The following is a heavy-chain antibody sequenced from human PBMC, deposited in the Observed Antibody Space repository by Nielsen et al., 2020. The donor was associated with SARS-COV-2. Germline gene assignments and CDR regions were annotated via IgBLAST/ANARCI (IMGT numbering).Heavy chain of an antibody. Sequence: GGSLRLSCAASGFTFSSYGMHWVRQAPGKGLEWVAVISYDGSNKYYADSVKGRFTISRDNSKNTLYLQMNSLRAEDTAVYYCASDSSDYYSNFDYWGQGTLVTVSS. CDR2: ISYDGSNK. J-gene: IGHJ4*02. V-gene: IGHV3-30*19. CDR1: GFTFSSYG. D-gene: IGHD3-22*01. CDR3: ASDSSDYYSNFDY.